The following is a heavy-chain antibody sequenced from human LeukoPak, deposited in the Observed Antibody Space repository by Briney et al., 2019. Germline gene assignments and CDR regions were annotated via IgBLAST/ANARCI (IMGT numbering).Heavy chain of an antibody. V-gene: IGHV3-20*04. CDR3: ARVGYYYESSSYSVAFDI. CDR1: GFTFDDYG. Sequence: PGGSLRLSCAASGFTFDDYGMSWVRQVPGKGLEWVSGINWDGTNTGYADSVKGRFTISRDNAKNSPYLQMNSLRAEDTALYYCARVGYYYESSSYSVAFDIWGQGAMVIVSS. D-gene: IGHD3-22*01. J-gene: IGHJ3*02. CDR2: INWDGTNT.